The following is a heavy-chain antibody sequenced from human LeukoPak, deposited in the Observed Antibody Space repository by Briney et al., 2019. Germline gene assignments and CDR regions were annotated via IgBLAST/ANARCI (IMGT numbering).Heavy chain of an antibody. J-gene: IGHJ6*02. Sequence: PGGSLRLSCAASGFTFSDYYMSWIRKAPGKGLEWVSYISSSSSYTNYADSVKGRFTISRDNAKNSLYLQMNSLRAEDTAVYYCARSQRRSYYGMDVWGQGTTVTVSS. CDR2: ISSSSSYT. CDR1: GFTFSDYY. D-gene: IGHD1-1*01. CDR3: ARSQRRSYYGMDV. V-gene: IGHV3-11*03.